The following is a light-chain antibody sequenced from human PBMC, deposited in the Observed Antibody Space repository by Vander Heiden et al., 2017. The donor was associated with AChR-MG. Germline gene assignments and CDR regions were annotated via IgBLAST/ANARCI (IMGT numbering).Light chain of an antibody. Sequence: EIVTTQSPATLSVSPGERAALSCRASQSVSSNLAWYQQKPGQAPSLLIYGASTRATGIPARFSGSGSGTEFTLTISSLQSEDFAVYYCQHYNKWPYTFGQGTKLEIK. CDR1: QSVSSN. CDR3: QHYNKWPYT. J-gene: IGKJ2*01. V-gene: IGKV3-15*01. CDR2: GAS.